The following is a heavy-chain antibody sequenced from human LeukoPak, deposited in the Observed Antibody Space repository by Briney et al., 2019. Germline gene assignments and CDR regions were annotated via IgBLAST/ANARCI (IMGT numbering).Heavy chain of an antibody. D-gene: IGHD2-2*01. J-gene: IGHJ4*02. V-gene: IGHV3-21*01. CDR2: ISSSSSYI. Sequence: GGSQVLSCAASGFTFSSYSVNWVRQAPGKGLEWVSSISSSSSYIYYADSVKGRFTISRDNAKNSLYLQMNRLRAEDTAVYYCARARGIVVVTAGMTLGYWGPG. CDR1: GFTFSSYS. CDR3: ARARGIVVVTAGMTLGY.